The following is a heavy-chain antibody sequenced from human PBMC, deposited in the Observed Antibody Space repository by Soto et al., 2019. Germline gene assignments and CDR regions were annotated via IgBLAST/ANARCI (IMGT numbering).Heavy chain of an antibody. Sequence: QVQLQESGPGLVKPSETLSLTCTVSGGSISSYYWSWIRQPPGKGLEWIGYIYYSGSTNYNPSLKSRVTISVDTSKNQFSLKLSSVTAADTAVYYCARAGLVIATMEDYYYYGMDVWGQGTTVTVSS. J-gene: IGHJ6*02. CDR2: IYYSGST. V-gene: IGHV4-59*01. CDR3: ARAGLVIATMEDYYYYGMDV. D-gene: IGHD2-21*01. CDR1: GGSISSYY.